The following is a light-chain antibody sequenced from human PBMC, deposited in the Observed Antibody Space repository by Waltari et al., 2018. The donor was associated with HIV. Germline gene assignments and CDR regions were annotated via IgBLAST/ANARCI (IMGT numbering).Light chain of an antibody. CDR1: NIGNDY. V-gene: IGLV1-51*01. CDR3: GTWDTSLSGAV. Sequence: NIGNDYVSWYQHLPGAAPKLLIYDNNQRPSGIPDRFSGSKSGTSATLAITGLQTGDEADYYCGTWDTSLSGAVFGGGTKLTVL. J-gene: IGLJ3*02. CDR2: DNN.